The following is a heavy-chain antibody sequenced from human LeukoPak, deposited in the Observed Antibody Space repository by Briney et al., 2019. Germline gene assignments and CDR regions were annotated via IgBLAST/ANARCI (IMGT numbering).Heavy chain of an antibody. J-gene: IGHJ4*02. Sequence: ASVKVSCKASGYTFTGYYIHWVRQAPGQGLEWMGRIHPNSGDTIYAQKFQGRVTMTRDTSIHTAYMGLGSLTSDDTAIYYCARDLSGPNPLDYWGQGTLVTVTS. CDR2: IHPNSGDT. CDR1: GYTFTGYY. CDR3: ARDLSGPNPLDY. V-gene: IGHV1-2*06.